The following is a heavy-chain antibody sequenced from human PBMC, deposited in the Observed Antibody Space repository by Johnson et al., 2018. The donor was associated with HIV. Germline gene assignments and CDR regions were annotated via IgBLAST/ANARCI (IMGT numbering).Heavy chain of an antibody. CDR1: GFTFSIYD. Sequence: VQLVESGGGLVQPGGSLRLSCAASGFTFSIYDMHWVRQVTGKGLEWVSAIGTAGDTYYPGSVKGRFTISRDNAKNSLYLQMNSLRGEDTALYYCARDVKYYDSSGYYSDAFDIWGQGTLVTVSS. J-gene: IGHJ3*02. V-gene: IGHV3-13*01. CDR2: IGTAGDT. D-gene: IGHD3-22*01. CDR3: ARDVKYYDSSGYYSDAFDI.